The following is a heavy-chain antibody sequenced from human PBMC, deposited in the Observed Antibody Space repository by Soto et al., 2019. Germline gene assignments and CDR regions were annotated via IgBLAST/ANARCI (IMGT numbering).Heavy chain of an antibody. J-gene: IGHJ4*02. V-gene: IGHV4-59*01. Sequence: PSETLSLTXTVSGGSISGYYWSWIRQPPGKGLEWIGYIYYSGSTNYNPSLKSRVTISVDTSKNQFSLKLSSVTAADTAVYYCARGHHVDTAMVDYWGQGTLVTVSS. CDR2: IYYSGST. CDR3: ARGHHVDTAMVDY. CDR1: GGSISGYY. D-gene: IGHD5-18*01.